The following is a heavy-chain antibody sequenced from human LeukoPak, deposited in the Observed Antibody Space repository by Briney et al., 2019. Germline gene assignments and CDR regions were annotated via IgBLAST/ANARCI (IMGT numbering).Heavy chain of an antibody. CDR2: IYTSGST. D-gene: IGHD2-2*01. Sequence: SETLSLTCTVSGGSISSYYWSWIRQPAGKGLEWIGRIYTSGSTNYNPSLKSRVTMSVDTSKNQFSLKLSSVTAADTAVYYCAREGGGDIVVVPAALAFDIWGQGTMVTVSS. CDR3: AREGGGDIVVVPAALAFDI. CDR1: GGSISSYY. J-gene: IGHJ3*02. V-gene: IGHV4-4*07.